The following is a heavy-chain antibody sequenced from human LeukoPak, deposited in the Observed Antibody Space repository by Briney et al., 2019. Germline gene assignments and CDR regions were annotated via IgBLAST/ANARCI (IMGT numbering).Heavy chain of an antibody. CDR3: AKAVGYYFDY. J-gene: IGHJ4*02. CDR1: GFTFSSYG. D-gene: IGHD2-15*01. Sequence: GGSLRLSCAASGFTFSSYGMHWVRQAPGKGLEWVAFIRYDGSNKYCADSVKGRFTISRDNSKNTLYLQMNSLRAEDTAVYYCAKAVGYYFDYWGQGTLVTVSS. CDR2: IRYDGSNK. V-gene: IGHV3-30*02.